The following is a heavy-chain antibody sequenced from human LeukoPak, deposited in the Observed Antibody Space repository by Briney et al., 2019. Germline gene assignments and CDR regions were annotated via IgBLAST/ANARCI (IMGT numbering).Heavy chain of an antibody. Sequence: GGSLRLSCVASGFTFTNNWKIWFRQAPGKGLEWVANVTEDGSEQNYLDGVKGRFTISRDNAKNSVYLQMNSLRVEETAVYFCARGRGWIDPWGQGTLVTVSS. J-gene: IGHJ5*02. D-gene: IGHD5-24*01. CDR3: ARGRGWIDP. V-gene: IGHV3-7*01. CDR2: VTEDGSEQ. CDR1: GFTFTNNW.